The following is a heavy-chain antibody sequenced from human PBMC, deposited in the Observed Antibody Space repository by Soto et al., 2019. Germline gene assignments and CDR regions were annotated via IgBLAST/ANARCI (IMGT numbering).Heavy chain of an antibody. D-gene: IGHD3-22*01. CDR2: IYYSGST. CDR3: ARRVGSSSGYYPVYYFDY. CDR1: GGSISSYY. V-gene: IGHV4-59*08. Sequence: SETLSLTCTVSGGSISSYYWSWIRQPPGKGLEWIGYIYYSGSTNYNPSLKSRVTISVDTSKNQFSLKLSSVTAADTAVYYCARRVGSSSGYYPVYYFDYWGQGTLVTVSS. J-gene: IGHJ4*02.